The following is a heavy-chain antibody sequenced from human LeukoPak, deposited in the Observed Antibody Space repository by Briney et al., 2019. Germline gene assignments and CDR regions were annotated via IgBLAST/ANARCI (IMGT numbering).Heavy chain of an antibody. D-gene: IGHD6-13*01. Sequence: GASVKVSCKASGYTFTSYGISWVRQAPGQGLEWMGWISAYNGNTNYAQKLQGRVTMTTDTSTSTAYMELRSLRSDDTAVYYCARKGYSSSWYGPFNTLYYYYYMDVWGKGTTVTISS. CDR3: ARKGYSSSWYGPFNTLYYYYYMDV. J-gene: IGHJ6*03. V-gene: IGHV1-18*01. CDR1: GYTFTSYG. CDR2: ISAYNGNT.